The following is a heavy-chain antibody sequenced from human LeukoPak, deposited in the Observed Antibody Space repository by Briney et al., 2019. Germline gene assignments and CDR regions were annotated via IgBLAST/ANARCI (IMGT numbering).Heavy chain of an antibody. D-gene: IGHD6-13*01. V-gene: IGHV4-34*01. Sequence: PSETLSLTCAVDGGSFSGYYWSWIRQPPGKGLEWIGEINHSGSTNYNPSLKSRVPISVETSTSQFSLKLSSVTAADTAVYYCARVVRSLAAPVWGFDYWGQGTLVTVSS. CDR2: INHSGST. CDR1: GGSFSGYY. J-gene: IGHJ4*02. CDR3: ARVVRSLAAPVWGFDY.